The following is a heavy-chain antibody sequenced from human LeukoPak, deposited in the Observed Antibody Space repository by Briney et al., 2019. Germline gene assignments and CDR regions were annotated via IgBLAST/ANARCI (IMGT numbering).Heavy chain of an antibody. V-gene: IGHV3-30*02. CDR3: AKDGEWTFDI. D-gene: IGHD3-3*01. CDR1: GFNFTISG. J-gene: IGHJ3*02. CDR2: IGRDGSTK. Sequence: GGSLRLSCAASGFNFTISGMHWVRQAPGEGLEWVSFIGRDGSTKYYADTVKGRFTISGHSSSHTAFLRMNSLRADDTAIYVCAKDGEWTFDIWGQGTMVTVS.